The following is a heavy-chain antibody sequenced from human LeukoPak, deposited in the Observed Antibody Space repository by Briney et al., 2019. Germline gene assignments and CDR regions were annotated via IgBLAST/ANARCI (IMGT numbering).Heavy chain of an antibody. CDR1: GFTFRSYG. D-gene: IGHD2-15*01. V-gene: IGHV3-33*01. Sequence: GRSLRLSCAASGFTFRSYGMHWVRQAPGKGLEWVAVIWYDGSNKYYADSVKGRFTISRDDSKSTLYLQMNSLRAEDTAVYYCARDYLLSGSHNWFDPWGQGTRVTVSS. J-gene: IGHJ5*02. CDR3: ARDYLLSGSHNWFDP. CDR2: IWYDGSNK.